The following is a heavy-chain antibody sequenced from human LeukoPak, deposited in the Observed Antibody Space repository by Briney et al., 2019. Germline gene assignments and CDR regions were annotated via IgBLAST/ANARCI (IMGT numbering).Heavy chain of an antibody. J-gene: IGHJ4*02. CDR2: ISYDGSNK. Sequence: PGGSLRLSCAASGFTVSSYAMNWVRQARGKGLEWVAVISYDGSNKYYADSVKGRFTISRDNSKNTLYLQMNSLRAEDTAVYYCASSSLEITMIVVVISGSFDYWGQGTLVTVSS. CDR1: GFTVSSYA. CDR3: ASSSLEITMIVVVISGSFDY. V-gene: IGHV3-30-3*01. D-gene: IGHD3-22*01.